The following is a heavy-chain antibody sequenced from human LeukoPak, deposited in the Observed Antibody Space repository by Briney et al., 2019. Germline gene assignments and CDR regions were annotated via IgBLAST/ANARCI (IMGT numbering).Heavy chain of an antibody. J-gene: IGHJ6*02. Sequence: GRSLRLSCAASGFTFSSYDMHWVRQAPGKGLEWVAVISYDGSNKYYADSVKGRFTISRDNSKNTLYLQMNSLRAEDTAVYYCAKAPYSGWWYPGGYYYYGMDVWGQGTTVAVSS. CDR3: AKAPYSGWWYPGGYYYYGMDV. D-gene: IGHD6-19*01. CDR2: ISYDGSNK. CDR1: GFTFSSYD. V-gene: IGHV3-30*18.